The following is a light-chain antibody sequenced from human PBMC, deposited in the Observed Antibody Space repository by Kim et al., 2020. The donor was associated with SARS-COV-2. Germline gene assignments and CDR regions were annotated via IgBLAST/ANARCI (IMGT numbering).Light chain of an antibody. V-gene: IGLV7-46*01. CDR3: LLSYSDTRV. CDR1: TGAVTSGHY. CDR2: DTS. J-gene: IGLJ3*02. Sequence: PGGTVTLTCGSSTGAVTSGHYSYWLQQKPGQVPRTLIYDTSNKHSWTPARFSCSLLGGKAALTLSGAQPEDEAEYYCLLSYSDTRVFGGGTQLTVL.